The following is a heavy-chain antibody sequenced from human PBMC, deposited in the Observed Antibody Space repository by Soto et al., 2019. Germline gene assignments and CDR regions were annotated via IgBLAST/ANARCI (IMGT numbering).Heavy chain of an antibody. Sequence: AGALIPSCASSGFTISSGTMRWVRAAPGGVLEWVSAISGRGDITSYADSVKGRFTISRDNSKNTLYLQMNRLRPDATAVSFCVSDQESRGYSVFNHWGQGAQVTVSS. CDR3: VSDQESRGYSVFNH. CDR2: ISGRGDIT. D-gene: IGHD3-22*01. J-gene: IGHJ4*02. V-gene: IGHV3-23*01. CDR1: GFTISSGT.